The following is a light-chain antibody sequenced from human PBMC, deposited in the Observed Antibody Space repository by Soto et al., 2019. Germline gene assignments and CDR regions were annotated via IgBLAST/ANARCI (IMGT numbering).Light chain of an antibody. V-gene: IGLV3-21*02. CDR2: DVS. CDR1: NIGGKS. Sequence: SYELTQPPSVSVAPGQTARITCGGNNIGGKSVHWYQQKPGQAPVLVVNDVSDRPSGSPERFSGSKSGNTATLTISRVEAGDEADYYCQVWDSSSDHVVFGGGTKLTVL. J-gene: IGLJ3*02. CDR3: QVWDSSSDHVV.